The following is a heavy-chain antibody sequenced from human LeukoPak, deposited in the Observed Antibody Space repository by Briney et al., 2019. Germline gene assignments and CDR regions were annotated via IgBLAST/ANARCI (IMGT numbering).Heavy chain of an antibody. Sequence: GGSQRLSCAAPGFTFSSYAMSWVRQAPGKGLEWVSAISGSGGSTYYADSVKGRFTISRDNSKNTLYLQMNSLRAEDTAVYYCAKVVSGGSGSYYNPAFDYWGQGTLVTVSS. V-gene: IGHV3-23*01. CDR1: GFTFSSYA. D-gene: IGHD3-10*01. CDR2: ISGSGGST. CDR3: AKVVSGGSGSYYNPAFDY. J-gene: IGHJ4*02.